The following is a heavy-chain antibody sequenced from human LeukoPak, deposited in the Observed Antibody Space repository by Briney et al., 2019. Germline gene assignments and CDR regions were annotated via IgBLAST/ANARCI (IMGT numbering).Heavy chain of an antibody. D-gene: IGHD1-26*01. CDR2: ISWNSGSI. J-gene: IGHJ2*01. CDR3: AKEVVGATTYYWYFDL. V-gene: IGHV3-9*01. Sequence: PGRSLRLSCAASGFTFDDYAMHWVRQAPGKGLEWVSGISWNSGSIGYADSVEGRFTISRDNAKNSLYLQMNSLRAEDTALYYCAKEVVGATTYYWYFDLWGRGTLVTVSS. CDR1: GFTFDDYA.